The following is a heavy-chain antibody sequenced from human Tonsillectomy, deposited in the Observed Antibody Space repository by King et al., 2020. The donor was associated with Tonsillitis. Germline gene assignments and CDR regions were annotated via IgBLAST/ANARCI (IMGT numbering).Heavy chain of an antibody. V-gene: IGHV3-33*01. Sequence: VQLVESGGGVVQPGRSLRLSCAASGFTFSSYGMPWVRQAPGKGREWVAVIWYDGSNKYYADSVKGRFTISRDNSKNTLYMQMNSLRAEDTAVYYCAREGVDWFDPWGQGTLVTVSS. CDR3: AREGVDWFDP. D-gene: IGHD2-15*01. J-gene: IGHJ5*02. CDR2: IWYDGSNK. CDR1: GFTFSSYG.